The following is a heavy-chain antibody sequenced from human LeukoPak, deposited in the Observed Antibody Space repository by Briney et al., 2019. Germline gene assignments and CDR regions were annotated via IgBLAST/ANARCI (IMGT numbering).Heavy chain of an antibody. V-gene: IGHV3-48*03. D-gene: IGHD7-27*01. Sequence: GGSLRLSCAASGFTFSSYEMNWVRQAPGKGLEWVSYISSSGSTIYYADSVKGRFTISRDNAKNSLYLQMNSLRAEDTAVYYCARDGSLVTHWGYYGMDVWGQGTTVTVSS. CDR3: ARDGSLVTHWGYYGMDV. CDR2: ISSSGSTI. CDR1: GFTFSSYE. J-gene: IGHJ6*02.